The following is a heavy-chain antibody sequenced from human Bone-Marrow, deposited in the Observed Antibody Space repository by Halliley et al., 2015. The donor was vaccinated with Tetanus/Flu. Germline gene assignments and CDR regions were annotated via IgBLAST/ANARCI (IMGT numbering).Heavy chain of an antibody. V-gene: IGHV4-59*01. CDR2: IYYDGPT. J-gene: IGHJ6*02. Sequence: IGYIYYDGPTSYTPPLKSRVAISVDTSNNQFSLKMSSVTPADTAVYYCVRERRVYCFYGMDVWGQGTTVTASS. CDR3: VRERRVYCFYGMDV.